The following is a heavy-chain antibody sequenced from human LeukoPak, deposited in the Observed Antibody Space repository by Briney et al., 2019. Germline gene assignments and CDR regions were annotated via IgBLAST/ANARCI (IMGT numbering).Heavy chain of an antibody. V-gene: IGHV3-64D*09. D-gene: IGHD1-1*01. J-gene: IGHJ4*02. CDR3: VKITSVTGGDC. Sequence: GGSLILSCSASGFTFSAYAMYWVRQAPGKGLEYVSGISNNGGSSFYADSVKGRFTISRDNSKNTLYLQMSSLRAEDTAVYYCVKITSVTGGDCWGQGTLVTVSS. CDR1: GFTFSAYA. CDR2: ISNNGGSS.